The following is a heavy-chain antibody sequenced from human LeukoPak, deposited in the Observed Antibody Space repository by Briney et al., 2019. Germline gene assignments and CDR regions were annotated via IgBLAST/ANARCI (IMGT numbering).Heavy chain of an antibody. D-gene: IGHD6-13*01. Sequence: GGSLRLSCAASGFTFSSYGMHWVRQAPGKGLEWVAFIRYDGSNKYYADSVKGRFTISRDNSKNTLYLQMNSLRAEDTAVYYCAAALGGIAATGNYWGQGTLVTVSS. V-gene: IGHV3-30*02. J-gene: IGHJ4*02. CDR1: GFTFSSYG. CDR2: IRYDGSNK. CDR3: AAALGGIAATGNY.